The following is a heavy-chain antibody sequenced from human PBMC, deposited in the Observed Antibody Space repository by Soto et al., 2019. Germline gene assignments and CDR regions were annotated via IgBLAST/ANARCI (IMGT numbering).Heavy chain of an antibody. J-gene: IGHJ4*02. CDR1: GFTFSDYS. CDR3: ASETYCTDGVCYPVFDY. CDR2: ISTSGSTI. V-gene: IGHV3-11*01. Sequence: PGGSLRLSCAASGFTFSDYSMNCIRQAPGKGLEWVSYISTSGSTIYYADSVKGRFTISRDDAKNSLYLQMNSLRAEDTAVYYCASETYCTDGVCYPVFDYWGQGALVTVSS. D-gene: IGHD2-8*01.